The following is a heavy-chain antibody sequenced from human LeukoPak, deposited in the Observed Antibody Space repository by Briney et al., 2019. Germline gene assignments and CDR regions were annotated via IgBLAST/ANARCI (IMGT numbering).Heavy chain of an antibody. J-gene: IGHJ4*02. CDR3: ASGTGASFVAAFDY. CDR1: GGTFSSYA. CDR2: IIPIFGTA. D-gene: IGHD2-8*02. V-gene: IGHV1-69*05. Sequence: SVKVSCKASGGTFSSYAISWVRQAPGQGLEWMGGIIPIFGTANYAQKFQGRVTITTDESTSTAYMELSSLRSEDTAVYYCASGTGASFVAAFDYWGQGTLVTVSS.